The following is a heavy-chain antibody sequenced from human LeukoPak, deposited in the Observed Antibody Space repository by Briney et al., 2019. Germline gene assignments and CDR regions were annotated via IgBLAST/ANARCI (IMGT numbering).Heavy chain of an antibody. CDR3: ETLSVDTALVSFDY. Sequence: GGSLTLSCATSGFTFNNYAMSWVRQAPGKGLEWLSAISSSGGSTFYADSVKGRVSISRDNSNNTLYLQMNSLRAADTAVYYCETLSVDTALVSFDYWGQGTLVTVSS. D-gene: IGHD5-18*01. J-gene: IGHJ4*02. CDR1: GFTFNNYA. V-gene: IGHV3-23*01. CDR2: ISSSGGST.